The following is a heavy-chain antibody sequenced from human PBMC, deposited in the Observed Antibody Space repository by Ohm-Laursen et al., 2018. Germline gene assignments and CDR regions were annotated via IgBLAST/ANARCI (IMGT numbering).Heavy chain of an antibody. Sequence: SLRLSCTASGFSFSTYWMSWIRQAPGKGLEWVSYISNSDSTIYYADSVKGRFTISRDNAKNSLYLQMNSLRAEDTALYYCAKDLGYCSSTSCWHTNYYYYGMDVWGQGTTVTVSS. CDR1: GFSFSTYW. CDR2: ISNSDSTI. D-gene: IGHD2-2*01. V-gene: IGHV3-11*01. CDR3: AKDLGYCSSTSCWHTNYYYYGMDV. J-gene: IGHJ6*02.